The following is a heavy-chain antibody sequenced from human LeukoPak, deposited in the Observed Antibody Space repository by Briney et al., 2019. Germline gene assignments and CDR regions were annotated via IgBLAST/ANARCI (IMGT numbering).Heavy chain of an antibody. CDR3: EASGFGFGELPSYFYYYMDV. CDR1: GFTFTRSA. Sequence: SVKVSCKASGFTFTRSAMQWVRQARGQRLEWIGWIVVGSGNTKYAQKFQERVTITRDMSTGTAYMELSSLRSEDTAVYYCEASGFGFGELPSYFYYYMDVWGKGTTVTISS. V-gene: IGHV1-58*02. CDR2: IVVGSGNT. D-gene: IGHD3-10*01. J-gene: IGHJ6*03.